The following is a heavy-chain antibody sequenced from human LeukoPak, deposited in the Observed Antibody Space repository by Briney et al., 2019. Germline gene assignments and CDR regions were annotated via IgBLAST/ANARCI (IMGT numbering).Heavy chain of an antibody. CDR1: GFTFSSYS. Sequence: GGSLRLSCAASGFTFSSYSMNWVRQAPGKGLEWVSSISSSSSYIYYADSVKGRFTISRDNAKNSLYLQMNSLRAEDTAVYYCARDPGYYDSSPCYWGQGTLVTVSS. J-gene: IGHJ4*02. CDR2: ISSSSSYI. CDR3: ARDPGYYDSSPCY. D-gene: IGHD3-22*01. V-gene: IGHV3-21*01.